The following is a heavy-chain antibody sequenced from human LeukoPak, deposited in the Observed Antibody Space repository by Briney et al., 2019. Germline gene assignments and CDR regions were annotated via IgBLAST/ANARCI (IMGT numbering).Heavy chain of an antibody. V-gene: IGHV4-59*12. CDR3: ARDESSGGNWFDP. CDR1: GGSISSYY. Sequence: PSETLSLTCTVSGGSISSYYWSWIRQPPGKGLEWIGYIYYSGSTNYNPSLKSRVTISVDTSKNQFSLKLSSVTAADTAVYYCARDESSGGNWFDPWGQGTLVTVSS. D-gene: IGHD3-22*01. J-gene: IGHJ5*02. CDR2: IYYSGST.